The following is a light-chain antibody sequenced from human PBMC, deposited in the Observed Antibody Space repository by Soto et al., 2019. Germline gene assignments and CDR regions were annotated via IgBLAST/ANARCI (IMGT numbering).Light chain of an antibody. V-gene: IGKV1-27*01. J-gene: IGKJ5*01. CDR1: QGISNY. CDR2: AAS. CDR3: QKYNSAPFT. Sequence: DIQXXXXPSSLXXXVXXXXXITCRASQGISNYLAWYQQKPGKVPKLLIYAASTLQSGVPSRFSGSGSGTDFTLTISSLQPEDVATYYCQKYNSAPFTFGQGTRLEIK.